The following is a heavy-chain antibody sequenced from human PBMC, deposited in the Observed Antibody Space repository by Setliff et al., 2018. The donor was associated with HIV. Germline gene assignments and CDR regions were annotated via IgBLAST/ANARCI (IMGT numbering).Heavy chain of an antibody. Sequence: SETLSLTCAVYGGSFSGYYWSWIRQPPGKGLEWIGEINHSGSTNYNPSLKSRVTISVDTSKNQFSLKLSSVTAADTAVYYCARHGAGSSPFDWLLENWFDPWGQGTLVTVSS. CDR3: ARHGAGSSPFDWLLENWFDP. CDR1: GGSFSGYY. D-gene: IGHD3-9*01. V-gene: IGHV4-34*01. CDR2: INHSGST. J-gene: IGHJ5*02.